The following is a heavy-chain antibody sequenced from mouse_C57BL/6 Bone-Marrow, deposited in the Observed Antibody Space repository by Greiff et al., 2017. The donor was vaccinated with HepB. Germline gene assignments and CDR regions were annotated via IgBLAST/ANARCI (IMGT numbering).Heavy chain of an antibody. CDR3: ARGDGSSRYYAMDY. Sequence: LQQPGASVKLSCQASGYTFTSYWMHWVKQRPGRGLEWIGRIDPNSGGTKYNEKFKSKATLTVDKPSSTAYMQLSSLTSEDSAVYYCARGDGSSRYYAMDYWGQGTSVTVSS. V-gene: IGHV1-72*01. CDR2: IDPNSGGT. J-gene: IGHJ4*01. CDR1: GYTFTSYW. D-gene: IGHD1-1*01.